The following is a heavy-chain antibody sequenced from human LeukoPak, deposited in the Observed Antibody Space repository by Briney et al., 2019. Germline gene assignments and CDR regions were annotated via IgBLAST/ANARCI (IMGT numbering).Heavy chain of an antibody. D-gene: IGHD6-13*01. J-gene: IGHJ6*04. CDR2: IYSGGST. CDR1: GFTVSSNY. Sequence: GGSLRLSCAASGFTVSSNYMSWVRRAPGKGLEWVSVIYSGGSTYYADSVKGRFTISRDNSKNTLYLQMNSPRAEDTAVYYCARLAAASRMDVWGKGTAVTVSS. V-gene: IGHV3-53*01. CDR3: ARLAAASRMDV.